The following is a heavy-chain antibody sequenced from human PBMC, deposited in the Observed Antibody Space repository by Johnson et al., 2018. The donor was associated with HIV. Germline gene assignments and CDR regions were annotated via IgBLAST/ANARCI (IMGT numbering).Heavy chain of an antibody. V-gene: IGHV3-7*01. D-gene: IGHD3-22*01. J-gene: IGHJ3*02. Sequence: VQLLESGGGLVQPGGSLRLSCVASGFTFRNYWMSWVRQAPGKGLEWVAYINQDGSEKYYVDSVKGRFTISRDNAKNSLYLQMNSLRAEDTAMYYCARVRSVYYYDSSGLDAFDIWGQGTMVTVSS. CDR3: ARVRSVYYYDSSGLDAFDI. CDR2: INQDGSEK. CDR1: GFTFRNYW.